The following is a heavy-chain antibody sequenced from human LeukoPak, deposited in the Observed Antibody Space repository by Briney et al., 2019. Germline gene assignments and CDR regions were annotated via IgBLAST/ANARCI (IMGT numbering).Heavy chain of an antibody. CDR2: IYSDGGT. Sequence: GGSLRLSCAASGFTVSSSYMSWVRQAPGKGLEWVSVIYSDGGTYYADSVKDRFTISRDNSKNTLYLQMNSLRAEDTALYYCARESSWSFDYWGQGTLVTVSS. V-gene: IGHV3-66*01. CDR3: ARESSWSFDY. D-gene: IGHD6-13*01. CDR1: GFTVSSSY. J-gene: IGHJ4*02.